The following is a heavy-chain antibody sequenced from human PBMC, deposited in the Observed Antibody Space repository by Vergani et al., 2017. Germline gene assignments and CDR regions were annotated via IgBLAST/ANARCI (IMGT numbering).Heavy chain of an antibody. CDR1: GYTFTGYY. CDR2: INPNSGGT. Sequence: QVQLVQSGAEVKKPGASVKVSCKASGYTFTGYYMHWVRQAPGQGLEWMGWINPNSGGTNYAQKFQGRVTMTRDTSIRTAYMELSRLRSDDTAVYYCARDLLGFYGDSDYYYYGMDVWGQGTTVTVSS. V-gene: IGHV1-2*02. CDR3: ARDLLGFYGDSDYYYYGMDV. J-gene: IGHJ6*02. D-gene: IGHD4-17*01.